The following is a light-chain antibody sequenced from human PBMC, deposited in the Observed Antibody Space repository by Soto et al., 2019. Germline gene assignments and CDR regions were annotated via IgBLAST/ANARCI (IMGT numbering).Light chain of an antibody. Sequence: EIVMTQSPATLSMSPGERATLSCRASESVSSNLAWYQQKPGQAPRLLIYGASTGATGIPARFSGSGSGTEFPLTISSLQSEDFEVYYCQQYNNWPQTFGQGTKVEIK. CDR2: GAS. V-gene: IGKV3-15*01. CDR3: QQYNNWPQT. J-gene: IGKJ1*01. CDR1: ESVSSN.